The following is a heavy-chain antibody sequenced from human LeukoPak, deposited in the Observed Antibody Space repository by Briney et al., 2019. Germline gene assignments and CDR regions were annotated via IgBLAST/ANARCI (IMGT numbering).Heavy chain of an antibody. CDR1: GFTSSSYS. D-gene: IGHD6-13*01. CDR3: ARGCSSSCPYGMDV. J-gene: IGHJ6*02. Sequence: PGGSLRLSCAASGFTSSSYSMNWVRQAPGKGLEWVSSISSSSSYIYYADSVKGRFTISRDNAKNSLYLQMNSLRAEDTAVYYCARGCSSSCPYGMDVWGQGTTVTVSS. V-gene: IGHV3-21*01. CDR2: ISSSSSYI.